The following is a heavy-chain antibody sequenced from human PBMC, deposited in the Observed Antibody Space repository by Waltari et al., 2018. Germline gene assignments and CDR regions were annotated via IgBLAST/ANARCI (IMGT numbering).Heavy chain of an antibody. Sequence: QVQLQESGPGLVKPSETLSLTCTVSGGSISSYYWSWIRQPPGKGLEWIGYIYTMGSTNDNPSLMSGVTISVDTSKNQFSLKLSSVTAADTAVYYCARVTDYYDSSGSFDYWGQGTLVTVSS. CDR2: IYTMGST. CDR1: GGSISSYY. D-gene: IGHD3-22*01. V-gene: IGHV4-4*09. CDR3: ARVTDYYDSSGSFDY. J-gene: IGHJ4*02.